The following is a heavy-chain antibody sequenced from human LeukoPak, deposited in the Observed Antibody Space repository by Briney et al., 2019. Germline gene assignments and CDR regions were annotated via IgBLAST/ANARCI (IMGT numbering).Heavy chain of an antibody. J-gene: IGHJ4*02. CDR3: ARELYDFWSGYRVGYFDY. Sequence: PSQTLSLTCTVSGGSISSGGYYWSWIRQHPGKGLEWIGYIYYSGSTYYNPSLKSRVTISVDTSKSQFSLKLSSVTAADTAVYYCARELYDFWSGYRVGYFDYWGQGTLVTVSS. V-gene: IGHV4-31*03. D-gene: IGHD3-3*01. CDR2: IYYSGST. CDR1: GGSISSGGYY.